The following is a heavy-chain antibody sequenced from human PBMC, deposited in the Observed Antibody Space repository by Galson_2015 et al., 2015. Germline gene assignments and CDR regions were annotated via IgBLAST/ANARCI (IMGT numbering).Heavy chain of an antibody. D-gene: IGHD3-16*02. CDR3: AKDRKTYDYIRETYRYLADY. CDR2: INPYSGDT. J-gene: IGHJ4*02. V-gene: IGHV1-2*06. CDR1: GYTFTGYS. Sequence: SVKVSCKASGYTFTGYSIHWVRQAPGQGLQWLGRINPYSGDTNYTQEFQGRVTMTRDTSISTAYMELSRLRSDDTAVYYCAKDRKTYDYIRETYRYLADYWGQGTLVTVSS.